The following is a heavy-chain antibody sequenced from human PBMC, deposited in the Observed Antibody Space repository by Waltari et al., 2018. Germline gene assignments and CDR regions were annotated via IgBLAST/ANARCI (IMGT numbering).Heavy chain of an antibody. CDR1: GFIFADHY. Sequence: VQLVESGGGLVHPGGSLRVSCVVSGFIFADHYMDWVRQAPGKAPEWVGRIANRANSYITEYPASMKGRVTNSREDSKNLLFLQMTDLKSEDTAIYYCVRGGYYYDSNGGYFQFWGRGTLVTVSS. CDR3: VRGGYYYDSNGGYFQF. CDR2: IANRANSYIT. J-gene: IGHJ1*01. V-gene: IGHV3-72*01. D-gene: IGHD3-22*01.